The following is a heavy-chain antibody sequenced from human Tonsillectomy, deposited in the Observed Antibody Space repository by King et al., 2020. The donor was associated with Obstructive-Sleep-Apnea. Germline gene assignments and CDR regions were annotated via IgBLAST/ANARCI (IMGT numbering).Heavy chain of an antibody. CDR3: ARDSLADILTGHYYYNGIDV. Sequence: VQLVESGGGVVQPGRSLRLSCAASGFTFSSYAMHWVRQAPGKGLEWVAVISYDGSNKYYADSVKGRFTISRDNSKNTLYLQMNGLRAEDTAVYYCARDSLADILTGHYYYNGIDVWVQGTTVTVSS. CDR1: GFTFSSYA. J-gene: IGHJ6*02. CDR2: ISYDGSNK. V-gene: IGHV3-30*04. D-gene: IGHD3-9*01.